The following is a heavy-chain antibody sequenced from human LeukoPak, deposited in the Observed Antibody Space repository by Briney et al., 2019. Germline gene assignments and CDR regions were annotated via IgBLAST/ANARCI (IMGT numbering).Heavy chain of an antibody. D-gene: IGHD4-23*01. V-gene: IGHV3-30-3*01. CDR1: GLTFSNNA. Sequence: PGGSLRLSCAASGLTFSNNAMHWVRQAPGKGLDWVADISYDGGKKYYADSVKGRFTISRDNSKNMLYLQMNSLRTEDTALYYCTRDKYGSNSASTGMDVWGQGTTVTVSS. CDR2: ISYDGGKK. CDR3: TRDKYGSNSASTGMDV. J-gene: IGHJ6*02.